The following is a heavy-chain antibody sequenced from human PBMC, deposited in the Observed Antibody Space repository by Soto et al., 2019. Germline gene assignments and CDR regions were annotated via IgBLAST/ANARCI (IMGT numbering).Heavy chain of an antibody. D-gene: IGHD3-3*02. Sequence: GGSLRLSCGASGFTFSSFAVSWVRQAPGKGLEWVSVIGGSGDSTYYADSVKGRFTISRDNSKNTLYLQMNSLRAEDTAVYYCAKVIFGVVTGYFDYWGQGTLVTVSS. CDR2: IGGSGDST. J-gene: IGHJ4*02. V-gene: IGHV3-23*01. CDR1: GFTFSSFA. CDR3: AKVIFGVVTGYFDY.